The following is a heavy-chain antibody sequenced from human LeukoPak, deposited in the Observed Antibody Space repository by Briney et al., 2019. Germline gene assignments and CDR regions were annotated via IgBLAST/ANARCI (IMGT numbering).Heavy chain of an antibody. CDR3: ARVRHGSTMRGVTDY. J-gene: IGHJ4*02. CDR2: ISASGVMT. CDR1: GFTFTNYA. V-gene: IGHV3-23*01. Sequence: GGSLRLSCAASGFTFTNYAMTWVRQAPGKGLEWVSSISASGVMTYYADSVKGRFTVSRDNSKNSLYLQMSSLTAADTAVYYCARVRHGSTMRGVTDYWGQGTLVIVSS. D-gene: IGHD2-2*01.